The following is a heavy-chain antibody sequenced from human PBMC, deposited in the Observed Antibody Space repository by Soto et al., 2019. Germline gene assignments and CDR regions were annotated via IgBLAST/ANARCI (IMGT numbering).Heavy chain of an antibody. CDR2: ISGSGGTT. D-gene: IGHD2-21*02. CDR1: GFTFSSFA. CDR3: AKSHCGADCYSRLDY. J-gene: IGHJ4*02. Sequence: GGSLRLSCAASGFTFSSFAMTWVRQAPGKGLEWVSGISGSGGTTYYADSVKGRFTISRDNSKNTLYLQMNSLRAEDTALYYCAKSHCGADCYSRLDYWGQGTLVTVSS. V-gene: IGHV3-23*01.